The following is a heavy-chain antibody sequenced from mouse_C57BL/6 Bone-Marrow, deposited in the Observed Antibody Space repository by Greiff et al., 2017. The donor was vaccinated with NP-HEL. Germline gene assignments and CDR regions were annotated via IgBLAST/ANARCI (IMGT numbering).Heavy chain of an antibody. D-gene: IGHD1-1*01. Sequence: EVMLVESGGGLVKPGGSLKLSCAASGFTFSDYGMHWVRQAPEKGLEWVAYISSGSSTIYYADTVKGRFTISRDNAKNTLFLQMTSLRSEDTAMYYCAREDYYYGSSYPAWFAYWGQGTLVTVSA. J-gene: IGHJ3*01. CDR3: AREDYYYGSSYPAWFAY. V-gene: IGHV5-17*01. CDR2: ISSGSSTI. CDR1: GFTFSDYG.